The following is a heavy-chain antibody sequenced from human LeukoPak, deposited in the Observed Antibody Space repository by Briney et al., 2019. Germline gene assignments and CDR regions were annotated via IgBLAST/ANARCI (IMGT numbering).Heavy chain of an antibody. J-gene: IGHJ3*02. V-gene: IGHV3-21*01. CDR2: ISNSGKYI. CDR3: ARIKEYGFDI. D-gene: IGHD3-10*01. CDR1: GFTFSSYT. Sequence: PGGPLRLSCAASGFTFSSYTMNWVRQAPGKGLEWVSSISNSGKYIYYADSVKGRFTISRDNAKNSLYLQMNSLRADDTAVYSCARIKEYGFDIWGQGTMVTVSS.